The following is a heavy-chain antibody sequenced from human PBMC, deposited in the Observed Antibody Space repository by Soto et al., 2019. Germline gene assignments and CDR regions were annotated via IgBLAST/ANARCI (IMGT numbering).Heavy chain of an antibody. D-gene: IGHD3-10*01. J-gene: IGHJ4*02. Sequence: GGSLRLSCTASGFTFSTFAVSWVRQAPEKGLEWASTISGHGDNTYYADSVKGRFTISRDNSRNTLFLQMNALRAEDTAMYYCATQAEGRLAPFDYWGQGTLFTVSS. V-gene: IGHV3-23*01. CDR2: ISGHGDNT. CDR1: GFTFSTFA. CDR3: ATQAEGRLAPFDY.